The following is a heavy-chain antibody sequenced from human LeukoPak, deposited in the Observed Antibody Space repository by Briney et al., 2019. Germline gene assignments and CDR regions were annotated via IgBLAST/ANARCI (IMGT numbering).Heavy chain of an antibody. V-gene: IGHV3-66*02. D-gene: IGHD6-19*01. CDR1: GFTVNNNY. CDR2: IYSGGST. Sequence: SGGSLRLSCAVSGFTVNNNYMSWVRQAPGKGLEWVPVIYSGGSTYYADSVKGRFTISRDNSKSTLYLQMNSLKAEDTAVYYCARGASLYSSGWYYPYWGQGTLVTVSS. CDR3: ARGASLYSSGWYYPY. J-gene: IGHJ4*02.